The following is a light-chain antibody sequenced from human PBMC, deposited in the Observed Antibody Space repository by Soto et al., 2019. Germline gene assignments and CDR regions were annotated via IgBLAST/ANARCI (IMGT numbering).Light chain of an antibody. CDR3: SSYTTSNTRQIV. Sequence: ALTQPASVSGSPGQSITISCTGTSSDVGGYNYVSWYQHHPGKAPKLIIHDVTNRPSGVSNPFSGSKSGNTASLTISGLQPEDEADYYCSSYTTSNTRQIVFGTGTKVTVL. CDR2: DVT. CDR1: SSDVGGYNY. J-gene: IGLJ1*01. V-gene: IGLV2-14*03.